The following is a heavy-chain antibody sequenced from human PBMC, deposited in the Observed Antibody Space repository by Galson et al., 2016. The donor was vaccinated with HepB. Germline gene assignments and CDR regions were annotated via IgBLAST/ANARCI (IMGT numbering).Heavy chain of an antibody. J-gene: IGHJ1*01. V-gene: IGHV4-59*01. CDR1: GTSISNDY. Sequence: SETLSLTCSVSGTSISNDYWTWIRQPPGKGLEWLGYIYYSGSSDFSPSLKSRVAMSVDTSKNQVSLKLSSVTGANTAVYYCAGGPLLGYFVWGQGTLVIVSS. D-gene: IGHD3-9*01. CDR3: AGGPLLGYFV. CDR2: IYYSGSS.